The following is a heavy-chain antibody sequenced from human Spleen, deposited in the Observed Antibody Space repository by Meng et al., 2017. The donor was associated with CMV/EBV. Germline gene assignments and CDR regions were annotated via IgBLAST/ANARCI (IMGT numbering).Heavy chain of an antibody. Sequence: GESLKISCEASGFTFSYYGMHWVRQAPGKGLDWVAFIQYDGSTKYYGESVKGRFTISRDNAKNSLYLQMNSLRAEDTAVYYCASFKSGYLDVWGQGTTVTVSS. CDR1: GFTFSYYG. J-gene: IGHJ6*02. D-gene: IGHD3-10*01. CDR3: ASFKSGYLDV. CDR2: IQYDGSTK. V-gene: IGHV3-30*02.